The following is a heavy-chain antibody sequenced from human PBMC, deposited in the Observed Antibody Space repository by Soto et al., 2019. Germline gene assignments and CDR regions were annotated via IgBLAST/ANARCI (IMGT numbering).Heavy chain of an antibody. CDR2: IYYSGST. J-gene: IGHJ3*02. V-gene: IGHV4-59*08. D-gene: IGHD6-25*01. Sequence: PSETLSLTCTVSGGSISSYYWSWIRQPPGKGLEWIGYIYYSGSTNYNPSLKSRVTISVDTSKNQFSLKLSSVTAADTAVYYCARHPISGAFDIWGQGTMVTVSS. CDR1: GGSISSYY. CDR3: ARHPISGAFDI.